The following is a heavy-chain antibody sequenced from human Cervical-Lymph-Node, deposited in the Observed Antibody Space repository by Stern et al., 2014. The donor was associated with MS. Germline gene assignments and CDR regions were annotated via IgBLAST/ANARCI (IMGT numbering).Heavy chain of an antibody. J-gene: IGHJ4*02. CDR3: ARAATGSLFDY. CDR1: GFTVSINY. V-gene: IGHV3-53*01. Sequence: EVQLVESGGGLIQPGGSLRLSCAASGFTVSINYMYWVRQAPGKGLEWVSLLGSGGSKKYAESVKGRFTISRDNSKNTVYLQMNSLRVEDTAVYYCARAATGSLFDYWGQGTLVTVSS. D-gene: IGHD6-13*01. CDR2: LGSGGSK.